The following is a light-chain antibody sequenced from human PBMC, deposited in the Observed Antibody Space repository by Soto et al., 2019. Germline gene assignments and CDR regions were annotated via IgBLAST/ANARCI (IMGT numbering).Light chain of an antibody. V-gene: IGKV1-5*01. CDR3: QQYDDYPWT. Sequence: GDRVTITCRASQSISSWLAWYQQKPGKAPKVLIYDASSLESGVPSRFSGSGSGTEFTLTISSLQPDDFATYYCQQYDDYPWTFGQGTKVDIK. J-gene: IGKJ1*01. CDR1: QSISSW. CDR2: DAS.